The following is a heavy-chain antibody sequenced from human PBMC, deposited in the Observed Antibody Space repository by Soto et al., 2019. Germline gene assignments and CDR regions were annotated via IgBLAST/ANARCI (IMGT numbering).Heavy chain of an antibody. CDR1: GYTLASYG. Sequence: GASVKVSCKASGYTLASYGISWVRQAPGQGLEWMRWISAYNGNTNYAQKLQGRVTMTTDTSTSTAYMELRRLRSDDTAVYFCARVLGSNYGIRSYYYMDVWGKGTTVTVSS. J-gene: IGHJ6*03. V-gene: IGHV1-18*01. D-gene: IGHD4-4*01. CDR3: ARVLGSNYGIRSYYYMDV. CDR2: ISAYNGNT.